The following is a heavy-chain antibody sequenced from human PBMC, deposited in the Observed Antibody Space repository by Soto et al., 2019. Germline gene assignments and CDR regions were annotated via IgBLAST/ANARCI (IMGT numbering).Heavy chain of an antibody. CDR3: ARSSGVPTPDFDY. D-gene: IGHD3-3*01. J-gene: IGHJ4*02. Sequence: GGSLRLSCAASGFAFNIYAIHWVRQAPGKGLEWVAVISHDGTNRYYTDSVRGRFTISRDNSKNTVYLEMDSLRADDTAVYYCARSSGVPTPDFDYWGQGTLVTVSS. CDR1: GFAFNIYA. V-gene: IGHV3-30-3*01. CDR2: ISHDGTNR.